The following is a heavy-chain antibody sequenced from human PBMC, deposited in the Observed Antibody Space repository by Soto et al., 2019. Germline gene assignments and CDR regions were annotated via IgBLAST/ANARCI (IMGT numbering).Heavy chain of an antibody. Sequence: SETLSLTCTVSGGSISSGGYYWSWIRQHPGKGLEWIGYIYYSGSTYYNPSLKSRVTISVDTSKNQFSLKLSSVTAADTAVYYFARVYCSSTSCTGYYYYGMDVWGQGTTVTVSS. CDR3: ARVYCSSTSCTGYYYYGMDV. D-gene: IGHD2-2*01. J-gene: IGHJ6*02. V-gene: IGHV4-31*03. CDR1: GGSISSGGYY. CDR2: IYYSGST.